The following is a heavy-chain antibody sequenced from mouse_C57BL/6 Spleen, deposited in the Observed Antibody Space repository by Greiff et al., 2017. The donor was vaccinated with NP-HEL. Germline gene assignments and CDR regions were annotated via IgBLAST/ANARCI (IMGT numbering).Heavy chain of an antibody. V-gene: IGHV1-50*01. CDR1: GYTFTSYW. Sequence: QVQLQQPGAELVKPGASVKLFCKASGYTFTSYWMQWVKQRPGQGLEWIGEIDPSDSYTNYNQKFKGKATLTVDTSSSTAYMQLSSLTSEDSAVYYCARLTNWEGHYAMDYWGQGTSVTVSS. D-gene: IGHD4-1*01. J-gene: IGHJ4*01. CDR3: ARLTNWEGHYAMDY. CDR2: IDPSDSYT.